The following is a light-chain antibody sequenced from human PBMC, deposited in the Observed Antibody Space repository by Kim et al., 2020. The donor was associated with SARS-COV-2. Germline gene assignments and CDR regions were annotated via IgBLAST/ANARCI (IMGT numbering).Light chain of an antibody. CDR1: QSFRND. Sequence: ASVGDRVTITCRASQSFRNDLVWYQQKPGKPPKRLIYAASSLQSGVPSRFSGRGSGTEFTLTISNLQPEDFATYYCLQHNTFPPTFGGGTKVDIK. J-gene: IGKJ4*01. V-gene: IGKV1-17*02. CDR3: LQHNTFPPT. CDR2: AAS.